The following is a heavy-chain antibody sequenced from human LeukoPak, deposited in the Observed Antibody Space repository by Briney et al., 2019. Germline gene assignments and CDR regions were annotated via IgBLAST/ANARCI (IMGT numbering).Heavy chain of an antibody. CDR1: GFTVSSNY. D-gene: IGHD3-3*01. CDR3: ARAAYDFWSGYPYYFDY. CDR2: IYSGGST. Sequence: GGPLRLSCAASGFTVSSNYMSWVRQAPGKGLEWVSVIYSGGSTYYADSVKGRFTISGDNSKNTLYLQMNSLRAEDTAVYYCARAAYDFWSGYPYYFDYWGQGTLVTVSS. V-gene: IGHV3-53*01. J-gene: IGHJ4*02.